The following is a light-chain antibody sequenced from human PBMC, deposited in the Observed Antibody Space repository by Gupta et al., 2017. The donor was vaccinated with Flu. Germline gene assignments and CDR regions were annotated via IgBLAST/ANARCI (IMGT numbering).Light chain of an antibody. J-gene: IGLJ2*01. CDR3: QLWDISSDPL. CDR2: DDS. V-gene: IGLV3-21*02. Sequence: SYVLTQPPSVSVAPGQTARITCGGNNIGSRSVHWYQQKPGQAPVLIVYDDSDRPAGIPERFSGSNSGNTATLTISRVEAGDEADYYCQLWDISSDPLFGGGTKLTVL. CDR1: NIGSRS.